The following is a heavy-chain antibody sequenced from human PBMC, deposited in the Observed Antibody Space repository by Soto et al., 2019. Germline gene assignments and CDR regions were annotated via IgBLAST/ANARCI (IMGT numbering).Heavy chain of an antibody. CDR3: ARTVLTTVVTLGGYFDY. CDR2: IIPIFGTA. CDR1: GGTFSSYA. D-gene: IGHD4-17*01. J-gene: IGHJ4*02. Sequence: QVQLVQSGAEVKKPGSSVKVSCKASGGTFSSYAISWVRQAPGQGLEWMGGIIPIFGTANYAQKFQGRVTITADESTSSAYMELSSLRSEDTAVYYCARTVLTTVVTLGGYFDYWGQGTLVTVSS. V-gene: IGHV1-69*01.